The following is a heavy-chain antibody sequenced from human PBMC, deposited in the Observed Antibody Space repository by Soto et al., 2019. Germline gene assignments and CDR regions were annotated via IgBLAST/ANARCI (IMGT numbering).Heavy chain of an antibody. CDR2: ISGSGGST. CDR1: GFTFSSYA. CDR3: AKDKAVPMNSFDY. Sequence: EVQLLESGGGLVQPGGSLRLSCAASGFTFSSYAMSWVRQAPGKGLEWVSAISGSGGSTYYADSVKGRFTISRDNSKNTRYLQMNSLRAEDTAVYYCAKDKAVPMNSFDYWGQGTLVTVSS. J-gene: IGHJ4*02. V-gene: IGHV3-23*01.